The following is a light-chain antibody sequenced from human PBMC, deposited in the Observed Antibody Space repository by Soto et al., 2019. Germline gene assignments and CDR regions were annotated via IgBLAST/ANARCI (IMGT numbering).Light chain of an antibody. CDR1: QSISSSY. V-gene: IGKV3-20*01. J-gene: IGKJ4*01. CDR3: QQYGSSPLT. CDR2: GAS. Sequence: EIVLTQSPGTLSLSPGERATLSCRASQSISSSYLAWYQQKPGQAPRLLIYGASSRATGIPDRFSGSRSGTDFTLTISTLEPEDFAVYYCQQYGSSPLTFGGGTKVDIK.